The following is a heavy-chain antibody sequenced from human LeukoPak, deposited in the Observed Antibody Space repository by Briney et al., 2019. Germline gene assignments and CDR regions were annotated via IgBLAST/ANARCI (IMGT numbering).Heavy chain of an antibody. CDR3: AKDMGYYYDSSGYYSIGFDY. J-gene: IGHJ4*02. Sequence: GGSLRLSCAASGFTFSSYAMSWVRQAPGKGLEWVSAISGSGGSTYYADSVKGRFTISGDNSKNTLYLQMNSLRAEDTAVYYCAKDMGYYYDSSGYYSIGFDYWGQGTLVTVSS. D-gene: IGHD3-22*01. CDR1: GFTFSSYA. CDR2: ISGSGGST. V-gene: IGHV3-23*01.